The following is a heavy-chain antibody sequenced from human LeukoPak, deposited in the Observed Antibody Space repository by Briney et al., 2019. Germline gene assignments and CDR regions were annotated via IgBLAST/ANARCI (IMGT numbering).Heavy chain of an antibody. CDR1: GGTFSSYA. CDR3: ANPPTVTSFDY. Sequence: SVKVSCKASGGTFSSYAISWVRQAPGQGLEWMGGIIPIFGTANYAQKFQGRVTITADKSTSTAYMELSSLRSEDTAVYHCANPPTVTSFDYWGQGTLVTVSS. J-gene: IGHJ4*02. CDR2: IIPIFGTA. V-gene: IGHV1-69*06. D-gene: IGHD4-11*01.